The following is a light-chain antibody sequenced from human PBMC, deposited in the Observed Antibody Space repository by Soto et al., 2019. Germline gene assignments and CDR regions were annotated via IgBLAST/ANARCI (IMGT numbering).Light chain of an antibody. CDR2: DVT. V-gene: IGLV2-14*01. CDR3: SSYSSGTTYV. Sequence: QSVLTQPASVSGSPGQSITISCTGTSSDVGGYNYVSWYQQHPGKAPKLMIYDVTNRPSGVSYRFSGSKSGNTASLTISGLQAEDEDDYFCSSYSSGTTYVFGTGTKLTVL. J-gene: IGLJ1*01. CDR1: SSDVGGYNY.